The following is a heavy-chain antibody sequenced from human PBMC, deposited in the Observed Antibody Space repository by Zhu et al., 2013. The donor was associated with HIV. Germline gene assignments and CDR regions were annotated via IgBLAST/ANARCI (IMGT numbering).Heavy chain of an antibody. CDR2: MNPNSGNR. CDR1: GYTFTKYD. J-gene: IGHJ4*02. D-gene: IGHD5-12*01. V-gene: IGHV1-8*01. CDR3: VRGRDGDGYNYGY. Sequence: QSGPEVKKPGASVRVSCEASGYTFTKYDINWVRQATGQGPEWMGWMNPNSGNRGYAQKFQGRVTMTRNTSIRTAYMELSNLKSEDTAVYYCVRGRDGDGYNYGYWGQGTLVTVSS.